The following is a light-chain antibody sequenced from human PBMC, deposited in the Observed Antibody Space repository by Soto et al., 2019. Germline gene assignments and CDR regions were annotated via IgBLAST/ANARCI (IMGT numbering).Light chain of an antibody. CDR2: DAS. CDR3: QQYNDWSPT. Sequence: EVVMTQSPATLSVSPEETATLSCRASQSIRTNLAWYQQKPGQALRLLIYDASAKIAGTPARFSGSGSGKEFTLPISSLQSEDVAVYYCQQYNDWSPTLGQGTKVDIK. CDR1: QSIRTN. J-gene: IGKJ1*01. V-gene: IGKV3-15*01.